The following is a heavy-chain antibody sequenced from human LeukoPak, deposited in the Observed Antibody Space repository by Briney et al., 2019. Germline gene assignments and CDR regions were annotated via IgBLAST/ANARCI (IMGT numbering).Heavy chain of an antibody. J-gene: IGHJ6*04. V-gene: IGHV3-15*01. CDR2: IKSKTDGGAT. Sequence: GGSLRLSCAASGFTFSNAWMSWVRQAPGKGLEWVGRIKSKTDGGATDYAAPVKGRFTISRDDSKNTLYLQMNSLKTEDTAVYYCTTDKAAYYYGSGSYYNWCYYYGMDVWGKGTTVTVSS. D-gene: IGHD3-10*01. CDR1: GFTFSNAW. CDR3: TTDKAAYYYGSGSYYNWCYYYGMDV.